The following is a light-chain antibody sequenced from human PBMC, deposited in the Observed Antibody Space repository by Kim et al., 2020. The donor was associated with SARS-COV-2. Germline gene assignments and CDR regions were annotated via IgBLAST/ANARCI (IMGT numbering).Light chain of an antibody. CDR3: QQYNQWPLT. J-gene: IGKJ4*01. V-gene: IGKV3-15*01. Sequence: VSPGEKATLSWRASQSIGTALAWSQQRPGQAPRLLIYAAATRATGIPARFSGSGSGTEFTLTISSLQSEDFAVYYCQQYNQWPLTFGGGTKVDIK. CDR1: QSIGTA. CDR2: AAA.